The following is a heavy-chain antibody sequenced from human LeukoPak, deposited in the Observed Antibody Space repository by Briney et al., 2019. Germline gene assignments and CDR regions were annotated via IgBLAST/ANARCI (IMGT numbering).Heavy chain of an antibody. J-gene: IGHJ5*02. CDR1: GFTFSSYS. CDR2: ISSSGSTI. V-gene: IGHV3-48*04. D-gene: IGHD3-22*01. CDR3: ARDVLSYYYDSSGYLPWFDP. Sequence: GGSLRLSCAASGFTFSSYSMNWVRQAPGKGLEWVSYISSSGSTIYYADSVKGRFTISRDNAKNSLYLQMNSLRAEDTAVYYCARDVLSYYYDSSGYLPWFDPWGQGTLVTVSS.